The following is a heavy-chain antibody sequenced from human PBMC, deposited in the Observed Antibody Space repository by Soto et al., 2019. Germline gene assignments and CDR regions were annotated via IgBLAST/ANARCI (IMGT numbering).Heavy chain of an antibody. J-gene: IGHJ5*02. Sequence: QLQLLESGPGLVKASETLSLTCSVSGGSIGTSRSYWAWIRQPPGKGLECLANICYSGSTFYNPSLASRVSVTVDTSKNEFSLKLRSVTAADTAVYYCARQPTTGDTDLWFDPWGQGTLVTVSS. CDR2: ICYSGST. V-gene: IGHV4-39*01. CDR3: ARQPTTGDTDLWFDP. CDR1: GGSIGTSRSY. D-gene: IGHD2-21*01.